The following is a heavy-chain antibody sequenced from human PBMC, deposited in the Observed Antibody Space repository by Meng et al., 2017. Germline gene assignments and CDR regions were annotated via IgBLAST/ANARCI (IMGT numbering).Heavy chain of an antibody. J-gene: IGHJ4*02. CDR2: IISISSYI. CDR1: GFTFSSYS. Sequence: GGSLRLPCAASGFTFSSYSMNWSRQAPGKGLEWVSSIISISSYIYYADSVKGRFTISRDNAKNSLYLQMNSLRAEDTAVSYCARVRNCGSDCSPYPTDYWGQGTLVTVSS. V-gene: IGHV3-21*01. CDR3: ARVRNCGSDCSPYPTDY. D-gene: IGHD2-21*02.